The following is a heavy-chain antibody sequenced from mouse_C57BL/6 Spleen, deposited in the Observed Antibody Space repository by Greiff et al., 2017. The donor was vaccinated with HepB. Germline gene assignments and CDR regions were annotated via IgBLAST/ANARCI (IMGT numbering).Heavy chain of an antibody. D-gene: IGHD2-13*01. CDR2: INPNNGGT. CDR3: ARWEGYGDFWYFDD. J-gene: IGHJ1*03. Sequence: VQLQQSGPELVKPGASVKISCKASGYTFTDYYMNWVKQSHGKSLEWIGDINPNNGGTSYNQKFKGKATLTVDKSSSTAYMELRSLTSEDSAVYYCARWEGYGDFWYFDDWGKGTTVTVSS. V-gene: IGHV1-26*01. CDR1: GYTFTDYY.